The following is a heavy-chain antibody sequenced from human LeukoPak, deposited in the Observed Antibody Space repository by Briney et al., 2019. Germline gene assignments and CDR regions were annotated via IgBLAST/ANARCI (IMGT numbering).Heavy chain of an antibody. D-gene: IGHD3-3*01. CDR3: ARDEGLTIFGVVNDAFDI. Sequence: GGSLRLSCAASGFTFSSYWMSWVRQAPGKGLEWVANIKQDGGEKYYVDSVKGRFTISRDNAKNSLYLQMNSLRAEDTAVYYCARDEGLTIFGVVNDAFDIWGQGTMVTVSS. J-gene: IGHJ3*02. V-gene: IGHV3-7*01. CDR1: GFTFSSYW. CDR2: IKQDGGEK.